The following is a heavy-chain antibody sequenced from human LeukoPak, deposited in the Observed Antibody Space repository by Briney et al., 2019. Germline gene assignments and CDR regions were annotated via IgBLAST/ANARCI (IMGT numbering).Heavy chain of an antibody. J-gene: IGHJ3*02. D-gene: IGHD6-19*01. CDR2: ISGSSTST. CDR3: AKDPRYSSGPDAFDM. CDR1: GFTVSSNY. Sequence: PGGSLRLSCAASGFTVSSNYMSWVRQAPGKGLEWVSAISGSSTSTYYADSVKDRFTISRDNSKNTLYLQMSSLGAEDTAIYYCAKDPRYSSGPDAFDMWGQGTMVTVSS. V-gene: IGHV3-23*01.